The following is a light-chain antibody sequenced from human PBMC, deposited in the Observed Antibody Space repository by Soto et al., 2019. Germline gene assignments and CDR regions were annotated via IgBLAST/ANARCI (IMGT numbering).Light chain of an antibody. CDR1: SSDVGAYNY. CDR2: EVS. J-gene: IGLJ2*01. V-gene: IGLV2-14*01. Sequence: QSVLTQPASVSGSPGQSITISCTGTSSDVGAYNYVSWYQQHPGKAPKLMIYEVSNRPSGVYNRFSGSKSGNTASLTISGLQAEDEADYYCNSYTRSSTLVFGGGTKLTVL. CDR3: NSYTRSSTLV.